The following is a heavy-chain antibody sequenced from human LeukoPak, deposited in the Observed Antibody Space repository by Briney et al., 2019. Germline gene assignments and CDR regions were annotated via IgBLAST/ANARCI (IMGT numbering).Heavy chain of an antibody. CDR2: IKQDGSEK. CDR1: GFTFSTNW. CDR3: AKVGAWELQRVFEN. V-gene: IGHV3-7*01. D-gene: IGHD1-26*01. Sequence: PGGSLRLSCAASGFTFSTNWMTWVRQAPGKGLEWVANIKQDGSEKNYVDSVKGRFTISRDNAKNSLYLQMNSLRAEDTAVYYCAKVGAWELQRVFENWGQGTLVTVSS. J-gene: IGHJ4*02.